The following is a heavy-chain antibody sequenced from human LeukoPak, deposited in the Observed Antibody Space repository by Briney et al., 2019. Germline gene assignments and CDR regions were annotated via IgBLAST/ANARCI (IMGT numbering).Heavy chain of an antibody. CDR2: RSIYNGNT. CDR1: GYDFINYG. Sequence: ASVKVSCKASGYDFINYGISWVRQAPGQGLELMGWRSIYNGNTDYKLQGRVTMTTDTSTSTAYMEVRSLRSDDTAVYYCARGGPFPSGSSSREYYLDYWGQGTLLTVSS. V-gene: IGHV1-18*01. J-gene: IGHJ4*02. D-gene: IGHD6-6*01. CDR3: ARGGPFPSGSSSREYYLDY.